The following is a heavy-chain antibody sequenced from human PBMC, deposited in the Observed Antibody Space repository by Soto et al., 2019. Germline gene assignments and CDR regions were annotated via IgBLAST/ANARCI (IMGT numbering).Heavy chain of an antibody. CDR1: GFTFSSYS. J-gene: IGHJ4*02. V-gene: IGHV3-21*01. CDR2: ISSSSSYI. Sequence: EVQLVESGGGLVKPGGSLRLSCAASGFTFSSYSMNWVRQAPGKGLEWVSSISSSSSYIYYADSVKGRFTISRDNAKXSXXXXXXXXXXXXXXXXXXXXXXXXXXGYDPFDYWGQGTLVTVSS. CDR3: XXXXXXXXGYDPFDY. D-gene: IGHD5-12*01.